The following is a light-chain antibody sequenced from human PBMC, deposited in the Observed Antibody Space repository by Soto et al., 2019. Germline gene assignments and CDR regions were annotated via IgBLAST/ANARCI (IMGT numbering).Light chain of an antibody. J-gene: IGLJ1*01. CDR1: SSDVGAYNY. Sequence: QSALTQPASVSGSPGQSITISCSGTSSDVGAYNYVSWYQQHPAKAPKVMIYDVSNRPSGVSNRFSGSKSSNTASLTISGLQAEDEADYYCYSYTSSSTYVFGTGTKLTVL. V-gene: IGLV2-14*01. CDR3: YSYTSSSTYV. CDR2: DVS.